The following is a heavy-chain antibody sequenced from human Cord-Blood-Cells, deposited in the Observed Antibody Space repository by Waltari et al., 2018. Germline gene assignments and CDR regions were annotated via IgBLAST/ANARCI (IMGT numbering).Heavy chain of an antibody. V-gene: IGHV3-48*03. D-gene: IGHD6-6*01. Sequence: EVQLVESGGGLVQPGGSLRLSCAASGFTFSSYEMNWVRQAPGKGLEWGSYISSSGSTIYYADSVKGRFTISRDNAKNSLYLQMNSLRAEDTAVYYCARLGIAARSNYWGQGTLVTVSS. J-gene: IGHJ4*02. CDR3: ARLGIAARSNY. CDR1: GFTFSSYE. CDR2: ISSSGSTI.